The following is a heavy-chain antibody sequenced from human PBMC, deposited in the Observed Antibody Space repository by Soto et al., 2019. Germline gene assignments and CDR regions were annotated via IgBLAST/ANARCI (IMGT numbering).Heavy chain of an antibody. J-gene: IGHJ4*02. CDR2: IYYSGST. V-gene: IGHV4-39*01. CDR1: GGSISSSSYY. CDR3: ATPRRSTVGLFDY. Sequence: KQSQTLSLTCTVSGGSISSSSYYWGWIRQPPGKGLEWIGSIYYSGSTYYNPSLKSRVTISVDTSKNQFSLKLSSVTAADTAVYYCATPRRSTVGLFDYWGQGTLVTVSS. D-gene: IGHD4-17*01.